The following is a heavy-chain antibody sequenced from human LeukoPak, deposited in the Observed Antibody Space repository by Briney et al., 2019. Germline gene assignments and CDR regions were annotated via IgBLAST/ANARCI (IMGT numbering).Heavy chain of an antibody. CDR3: AREVVAAPGTVDY. J-gene: IGHJ4*01. CDR1: GGSISRYY. V-gene: IGHV4-59*01. CDR2: ISYTGST. Sequence: SETLSLTCTVSGGSISRYYWSWIRQSPGKGLEWIGFISYTGSTEYYPSLKSRVTISVDTSKNQFSLKLSSVTAADTAVYYCAREVVAAPGTVDYWGQGTLVTVSS. D-gene: IGHD6-13*01.